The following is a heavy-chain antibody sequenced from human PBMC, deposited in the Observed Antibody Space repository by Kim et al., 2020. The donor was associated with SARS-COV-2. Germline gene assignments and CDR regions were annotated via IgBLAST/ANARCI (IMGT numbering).Heavy chain of an antibody. CDR2: STI. V-gene: IGHV3-11*04. Sequence: STIYYADSVKGRFTISRDNAKNALYLQMNSLRAEDTAVYYCAGGSSRWYLWGQGTLVTVSS. J-gene: IGHJ5*02. D-gene: IGHD6-13*01. CDR3: AGGSSRWYL.